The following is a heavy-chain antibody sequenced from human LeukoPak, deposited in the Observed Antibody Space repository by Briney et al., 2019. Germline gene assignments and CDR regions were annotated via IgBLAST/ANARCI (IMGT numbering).Heavy chain of an antibody. CDR1: GYTFTSYA. J-gene: IGHJ4*02. D-gene: IGHD5-24*01. CDR2: INTKTGNP. V-gene: IGHV7-4-1*02. CDR3: ARGSERWLQLRSFDY. Sequence: ASVKVSCKASGYTFTSYAMNWVRQAPGQGLEWMGWINTKTGNPTYVQGFTGRVVFSLDTSVSTAYLQTSSLKAEDTAVYFCARGSERWLQLRSFDYWGQGTLVTVSS.